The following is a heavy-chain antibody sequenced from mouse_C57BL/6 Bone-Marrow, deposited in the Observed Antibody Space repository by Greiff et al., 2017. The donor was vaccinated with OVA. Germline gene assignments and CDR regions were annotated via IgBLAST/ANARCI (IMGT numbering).Heavy chain of an antibody. Sequence: EVKVEESGGGLVQPGGSLSLSCAASGFTFTDYYMSWVRQPPGKALEWLGFIRNKANGYTTEYSASVKGRFTISRDNSQSILYLQMNALRAEDSATYYCARYCYGSSYMAMDYWGQGTSVTVSS. CDR2: IRNKANGYTT. J-gene: IGHJ4*01. D-gene: IGHD1-1*01. CDR3: ARYCYGSSYMAMDY. CDR1: GFTFTDYY. V-gene: IGHV7-3*01.